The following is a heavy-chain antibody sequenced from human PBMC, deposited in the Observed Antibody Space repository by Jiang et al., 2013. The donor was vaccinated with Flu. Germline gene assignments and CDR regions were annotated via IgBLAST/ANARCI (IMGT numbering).Heavy chain of an antibody. CDR1: GGTFSSYA. CDR2: IIPIFGTA. CDR3: ARGLEMATMAQNAFDI. Sequence: GAEVKKPGSSVKVSCKASGGTFSSYAISWVRQAPGQGLEWMGGIIPIFGTANYAQKFQGRVTITADESTSTAYMELSSLRSEDTAVYYCARGLEMATMAQNAFDIWGQGTMVTVSS. D-gene: IGHD5-24*01. V-gene: IGHV1-69*01. J-gene: IGHJ3*02.